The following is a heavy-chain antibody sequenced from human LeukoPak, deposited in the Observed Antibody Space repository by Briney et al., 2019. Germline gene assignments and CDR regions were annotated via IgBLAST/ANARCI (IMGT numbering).Heavy chain of an antibody. Sequence: ASVKVSCKASGYTFSSYGISWVRQAPGQGLEWMGWISAYNGNTNYAQKLQGRVTMTTDTSTSTAYMELRSLRADDTAVYYCARGVTTGWCNDYWGQGTLVTVSS. J-gene: IGHJ4*02. D-gene: IGHD3-3*01. CDR1: GYTFSSYG. CDR2: ISAYNGNT. CDR3: ARGVTTGWCNDY. V-gene: IGHV1-18*01.